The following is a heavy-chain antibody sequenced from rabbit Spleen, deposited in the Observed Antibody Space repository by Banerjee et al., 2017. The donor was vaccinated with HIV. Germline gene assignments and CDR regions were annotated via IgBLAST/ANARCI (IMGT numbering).Heavy chain of an antibody. J-gene: IGHJ6*02. CDR1: GFSFSSNW. CDR2: IDTNDGDT. Sequence: LEESGGGLVKPGGTLTLTCTVSGFSFSSNWICWVRQAPGKGLEWIACIDTNDGDTDNGNGPKGHFTLTKPASTKVTRKRTSLTAADTAIYFCARNYVNVFNPGGPGTLVPVS. D-gene: IGHD1-1*01. CDR3: ARNYVNVFNP. V-gene: IGHV1S45*01.